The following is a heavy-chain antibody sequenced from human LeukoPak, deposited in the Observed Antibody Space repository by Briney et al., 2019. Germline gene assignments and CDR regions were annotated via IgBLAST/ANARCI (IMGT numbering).Heavy chain of an antibody. CDR3: ARDHQFWRGYYYYYYMDV. Sequence: SETLSPTCTVSGGSISSYYWSWIRQPAGKGLEWIGRIYTSGSTNYNPSLNSRVTTSVDTSKNQFSLKLSSVTAADTAVYYCARDHQFWRGYYYYYYMDVWGKGTTVTVSS. CDR2: IYTSGST. J-gene: IGHJ6*03. D-gene: IGHD3-3*01. V-gene: IGHV4-4*07. CDR1: GGSISSYY.